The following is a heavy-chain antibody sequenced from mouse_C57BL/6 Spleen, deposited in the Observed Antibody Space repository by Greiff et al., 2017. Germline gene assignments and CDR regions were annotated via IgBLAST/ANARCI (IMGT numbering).Heavy chain of an antibody. Sequence: QVQLKQSGAELVRPGTSVKVSCKASGYAFTNYLIEWVKQRPGQGLEWIGVINPGSGGTNYNEKFKGKATLTADKSSSTAYMQLSSLTSEDSAVYFCARGYYGSGGFAYWGQGTLVTVSA. CDR2: INPGSGGT. J-gene: IGHJ3*01. CDR1: GYAFTNYL. D-gene: IGHD1-1*01. CDR3: ARGYYGSGGFAY. V-gene: IGHV1-54*01.